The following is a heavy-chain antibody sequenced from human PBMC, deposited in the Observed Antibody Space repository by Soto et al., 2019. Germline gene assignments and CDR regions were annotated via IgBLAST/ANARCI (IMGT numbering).Heavy chain of an antibody. CDR1: GGSISSYY. Sequence: SETLSLTCTVSGGSISSYYWSWIRQPPGKGLEWIGYIYYSGSTNYNPSLKSRVTISVDTSKNQFSLKLSSVTAADTAVYYCARGRIAARMAWFDPWGQGTLVTVSS. D-gene: IGHD6-6*01. V-gene: IGHV4-59*01. CDR2: IYYSGST. J-gene: IGHJ5*02. CDR3: ARGRIAARMAWFDP.